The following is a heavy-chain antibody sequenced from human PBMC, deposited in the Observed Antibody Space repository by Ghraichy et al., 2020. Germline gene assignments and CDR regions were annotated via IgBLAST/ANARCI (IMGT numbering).Heavy chain of an antibody. J-gene: IGHJ6*02. CDR1: GGSISSSSYY. CDR3: ARRGLCSGGSCYHYYYYGMDV. Sequence: SETLSLTCTVSGGSISSSSYYWGWIRQPPGKGLEWIGSIYYSGSTYYNPSLKSRVTISVDTSKNQFSLKLSSVTAEDTAVYYCARRGLCSGGSCYHYYYYGMDVWGQGTTVTVSS. D-gene: IGHD2-15*01. V-gene: IGHV4-39*01. CDR2: IYYSGST.